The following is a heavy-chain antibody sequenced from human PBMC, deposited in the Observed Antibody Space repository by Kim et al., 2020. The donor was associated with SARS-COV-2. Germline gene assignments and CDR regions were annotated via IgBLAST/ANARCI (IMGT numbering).Heavy chain of an antibody. D-gene: IGHD3-22*01. V-gene: IGHV4-59*08. CDR1: GGSITNYY. CDR2: VFSSGTT. J-gene: IGHJ3*02. Sequence: SETLSLTCSVSGGSITNYYWSWIRQPPGKGLEWIGYVFSSGTTSYNPSLKSRVTISVDILKDQFSLKVNSLTAADTALYYCARHAKTYDDASGFYSNHDAFDIWGLGTMVTVSS. CDR3: ARHAKTYDDASGFYSNHDAFDI.